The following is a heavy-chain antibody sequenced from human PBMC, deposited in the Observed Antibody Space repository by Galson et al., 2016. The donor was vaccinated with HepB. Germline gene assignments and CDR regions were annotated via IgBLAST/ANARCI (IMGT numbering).Heavy chain of an antibody. D-gene: IGHD1-26*01. CDR1: GGSIDMNRFH. Sequence: SETLSLTCAVSGGSIDMNRFHWSWVRQSPGKGLEWIGEVSHAGVANSNPSLKSRVTISVDSSKNQLSLKVNSVTAADTAIYYCTRGGATSGNAFYQKYGMDIWGQGTSVTVS. CDR2: VSHAGVA. CDR3: TRGGATSGNAFYQKYGMDI. J-gene: IGHJ6*02. V-gene: IGHV4-34*01.